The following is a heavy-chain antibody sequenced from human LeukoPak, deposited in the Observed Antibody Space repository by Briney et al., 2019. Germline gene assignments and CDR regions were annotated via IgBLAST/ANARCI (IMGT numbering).Heavy chain of an antibody. J-gene: IGHJ6*03. Sequence: ASVKVSCKASGYTFTSYGISWVRQAPGQGLEWMGWISAYNGNTNYAQKLQGRVTMTTDTSTSTAYMELRSLRSDDTAVYYCARVGHGSGSSWYRKPYYYYYMDVWGKGTTVTVSS. CDR1: GYTFTSYG. D-gene: IGHD6-13*01. CDR2: ISAYNGNT. V-gene: IGHV1-18*01. CDR3: ARVGHGSGSSWYRKPYYYYYMDV.